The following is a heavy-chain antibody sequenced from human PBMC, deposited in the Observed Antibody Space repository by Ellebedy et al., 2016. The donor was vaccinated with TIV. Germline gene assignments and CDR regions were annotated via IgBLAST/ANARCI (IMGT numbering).Heavy chain of an antibody. CDR3: ARDPPRVGATPGSY. D-gene: IGHD1-26*01. V-gene: IGHV1-2*02. Sequence: ASVKVSCXASGYTFTGYYMHWVRQAPGQGLEWMGWINPNSGGTNYAQKFQGRVTMTRDTSISTAYMELSRLRSDDTAVYYCARDPPRVGATPGSYWGQGTLVTVSS. CDR2: INPNSGGT. J-gene: IGHJ4*02. CDR1: GYTFTGYY.